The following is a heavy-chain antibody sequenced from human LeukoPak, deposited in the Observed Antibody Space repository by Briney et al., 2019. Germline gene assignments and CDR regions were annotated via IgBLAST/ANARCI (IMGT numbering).Heavy chain of an antibody. CDR1: GFTFSSYS. CDR2: ISSSSSTI. CDR3: ARLETYYYGSGSYPKGYYYMDV. Sequence: PGGSLRLSCAASGFTFSSYSMNWVRQAPGKGLEWVSYISSSSSTIYYADSVKGRFTISRDNAKNSLYLQMNSLRAEDTAVYYCARLETYYYGSGSYPKGYYYMDVWGKGTTVTVSS. V-gene: IGHV3-48*04. J-gene: IGHJ6*03. D-gene: IGHD3-10*01.